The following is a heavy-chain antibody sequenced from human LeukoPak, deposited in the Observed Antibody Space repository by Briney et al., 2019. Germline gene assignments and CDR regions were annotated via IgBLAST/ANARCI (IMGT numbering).Heavy chain of an antibody. CDR1: GFTFSTYW. D-gene: IGHD5-24*01. V-gene: IGHV3-7*01. CDR2: IKEDGSRQ. Sequence: GGSLRLSCAASGFTFSTYWMSCVRRTPGKGLEWVANIKEDGSRQYYVDSVKGRFTISRDNAKNSLYLQMNSLRVEDTAVYYCARDGGGYDSWGQGTLVTVSS. CDR3: ARDGGGYDS. J-gene: IGHJ5*01.